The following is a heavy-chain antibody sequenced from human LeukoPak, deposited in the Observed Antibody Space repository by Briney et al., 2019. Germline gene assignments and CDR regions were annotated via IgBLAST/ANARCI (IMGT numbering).Heavy chain of an antibody. CDR2: INPSTGGT. CDR1: GYTFTEYY. CDR3: ARLRYVGSGYPFDY. V-gene: IGHV1-2*02. J-gene: IGHJ4*02. Sequence: ASVKVSCKASGYTFTEYYMHWVRQAPGQGLEWMGWINPSTGGTNYAESFQGRVTMARDTSITTVFMELSRLKSDDTAVYYCARLRYVGSGYPFDYWGQGTLVTVSS. D-gene: IGHD3-22*01.